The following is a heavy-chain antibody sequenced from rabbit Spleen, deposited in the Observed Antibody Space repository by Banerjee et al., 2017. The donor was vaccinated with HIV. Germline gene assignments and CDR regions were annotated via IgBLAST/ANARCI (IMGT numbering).Heavy chain of an antibody. CDR2: IYTGDGRT. Sequence: QSLEESGGDLVKPGASLTLTCTASGASFSSNHYMCWVRQAPGKGLEWIACIYTGDGRTFYASWAKGRFTSTKTSSTTVTLQMTSLTDADTATYFCARGAKNAGGNYGYYGMDLWGPGTLVTVS. V-gene: IGHV1S40*01. D-gene: IGHD1-1*01. J-gene: IGHJ6*01. CDR1: GASFSSNHY. CDR3: ARGAKNAGGNYGYYGMDL.